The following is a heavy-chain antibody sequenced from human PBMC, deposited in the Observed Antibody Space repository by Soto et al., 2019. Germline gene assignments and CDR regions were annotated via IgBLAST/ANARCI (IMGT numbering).Heavy chain of an antibody. V-gene: IGHV3-30*04. J-gene: IGHJ4*02. CDR1: GFTFTTYA. CDR2: ISNDGRGK. Sequence: GGSLRLSCAASGFTFTTYAIHWVRQAPGKGLEWVAVISNDGRGKYYADSVKGRFTISRDNSKNTLYLQMNSLRSDDTAVCYCARDQCFGGGRSCYYFDFWGQGTLVTVS. CDR3: ARDQCFGGGRSCYYFDF. D-gene: IGHD2-15*01.